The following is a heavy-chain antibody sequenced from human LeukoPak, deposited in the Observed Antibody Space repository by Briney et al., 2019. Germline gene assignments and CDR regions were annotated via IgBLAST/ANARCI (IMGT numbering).Heavy chain of an antibody. CDR1: GGSISSYY. D-gene: IGHD3-3*02. Sequence: KPSETLSLTCTVSGGSISSYYWSWIRQPPGKGLEWIGYIYYSGSTNYNPSLKSRVAISVDTSKNQFSLKLSSVTAADTVVYYCARDRILYYWGQGTLVTVSS. V-gene: IGHV4-59*01. CDR2: IYYSGST. CDR3: ARDRILYY. J-gene: IGHJ4*02.